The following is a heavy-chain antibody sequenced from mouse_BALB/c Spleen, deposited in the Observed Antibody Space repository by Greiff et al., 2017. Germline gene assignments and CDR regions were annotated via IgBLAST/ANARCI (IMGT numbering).Heavy chain of an antibody. D-gene: IGHD2-13*01. CDR3: ARRLQVDYYAMDY. J-gene: IGHJ4*01. CDR2: ISTYYGDA. Sequence: VQLQQSGAELVRPGVSVKISCKGSGYTFTDYAMHWVKQSHAKSLEWIGVISTYYGDASYNQKFKGKATMTVDKSSSTAYMELARLTSEDSAIYYCARRLQVDYYAMDYWGQGTSVTVSS. CDR1: GYTFTDYA. V-gene: IGHV1S137*01.